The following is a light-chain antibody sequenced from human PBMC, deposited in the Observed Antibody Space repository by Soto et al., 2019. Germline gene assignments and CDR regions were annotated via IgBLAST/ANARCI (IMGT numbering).Light chain of an antibody. CDR3: SSYAGSNSVL. CDR1: SSDVGRYNY. CDR2: EVS. V-gene: IGLV2-8*01. J-gene: IGLJ2*01. Sequence: QSALTQPPSASGSPGQSVTISCTGTSSDVGRYNYVSWYQQHPGKAPKLMIYEVSERPSGVPDRFSGSKSGNTASLTVSGLQGEDEADYYCSSYAGSNSVLFGGGTKLTVL.